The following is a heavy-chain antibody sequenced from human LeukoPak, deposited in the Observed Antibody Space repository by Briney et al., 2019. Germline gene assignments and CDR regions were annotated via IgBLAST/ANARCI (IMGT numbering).Heavy chain of an antibody. CDR3: ARDRRFLSTAVAGMTGHFDY. V-gene: IGHV3-30*04. Sequence: GGSLRLSCAASGFTFSSYAMHWVRQAPGKGLEWVAVISYDGSNKYYADSVKGRFTISRDNSNNTLYLQMNSLRAEDTALYYCARDRRFLSTAVAGMTGHFDYWGQGTLVTVSS. D-gene: IGHD6-19*01. J-gene: IGHJ4*02. CDR2: ISYDGSNK. CDR1: GFTFSSYA.